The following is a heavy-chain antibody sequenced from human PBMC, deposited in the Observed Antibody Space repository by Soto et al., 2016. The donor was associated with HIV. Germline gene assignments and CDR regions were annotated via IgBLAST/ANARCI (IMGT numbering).Heavy chain of an antibody. Sequence: VQLVESGGGAVQPGRSLRLSCAASGFIFSNYATHWVRQAPGKGLEWVAVISNDGNKKYYSDSVKGRFTISRDNSKNIVSLEMNRLRDADTALYHCAGHYSGSPYWYFDLVGPGHPGPLSRQ. V-gene: IGHV3-30*04. J-gene: IGHJ2*01. CDR1: GFIFSNYA. CDR2: ISNDGNKK. CDR3: AGHYSGSPYWYFDL. D-gene: IGHD1-26*01.